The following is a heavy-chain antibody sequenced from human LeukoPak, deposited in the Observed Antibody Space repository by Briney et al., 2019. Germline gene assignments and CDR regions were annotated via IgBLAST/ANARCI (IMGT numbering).Heavy chain of an antibody. V-gene: IGHV3-7*01. CDR2: INQDGSEK. CDR3: ARSTGWYPFPDY. J-gene: IGHJ4*02. D-gene: IGHD6-19*01. CDR1: RFSFSSYW. Sequence: PGGSLILSCTASRFSFSSYWMTWVRQAPGKGLEWVASINQDGSEKYYVDSVKGRFTISRDNPKNSLYLQMISLRAEDTAVYYCARSTGWYPFPDYWGQGTLVAVSS.